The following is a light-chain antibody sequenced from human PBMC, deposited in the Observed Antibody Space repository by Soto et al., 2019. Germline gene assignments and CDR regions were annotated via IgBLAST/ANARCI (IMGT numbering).Light chain of an antibody. V-gene: IGKV3-15*01. CDR2: CPS. CDR3: QQYNDWSLP. J-gene: IGKJ4*01. Sequence: DIGMAQSPATLSVSPGEGLTLSCRASQRVSRTLAWYQQKPCRAPMLLIYCPSSRPTGVPARFSGSGSGTEFTRQISSLQCEDFAVYYCQQYNDWSLPFGGGTKVHIK. CDR1: QRVSRT.